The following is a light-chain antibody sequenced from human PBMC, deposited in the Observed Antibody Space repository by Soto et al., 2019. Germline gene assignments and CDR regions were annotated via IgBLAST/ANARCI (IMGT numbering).Light chain of an antibody. J-gene: IGKJ5*01. CDR1: QSISTY. CDR2: GAT. CDR3: QQSYSTPPTT. Sequence: DIQMTQSPSSLSASVGDRVTITCRAGQSISTYLNWYQQKPGKAPKLLIYGATTLQSGVPSRFSGSGSGTDFTLTISNLQPEDFATYFCQQSYSTPPTTFGQGTRLDIK. V-gene: IGKV1-39*01.